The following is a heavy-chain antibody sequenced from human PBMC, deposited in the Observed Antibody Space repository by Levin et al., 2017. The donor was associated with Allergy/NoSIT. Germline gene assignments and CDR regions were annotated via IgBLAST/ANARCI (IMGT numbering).Heavy chain of an antibody. CDR2: ISSSSSYI. CDR1: GFTFSSYS. J-gene: IGHJ4*02. CDR3: ARGTYYYGSGSYLSDY. Sequence: LSLTCAASGFTFSSYSMNWVRQAPGKGLEWVSSISSSSSYIYYADSVKGRFTISRDNAKNSLYLQMNSLRAEDTAVYYCARGTYYYGSGSYLSDYWGQGTLVTVSS. V-gene: IGHV3-21*01. D-gene: IGHD3-10*01.